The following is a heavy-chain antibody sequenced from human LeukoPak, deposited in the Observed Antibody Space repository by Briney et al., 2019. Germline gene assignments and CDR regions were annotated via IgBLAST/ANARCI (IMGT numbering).Heavy chain of an antibody. CDR2: ISSSSSYI. Sequence: PGGSLRLSCAAYGFAFSSYSMNWVRQAPGKGLEWVSSISSSSSYIYYTDSVKGRFTISRDNAKNSLYLQMNSLRAEDTAVYYCAREVVVPAAARHYYYYYYMDVWGKGTTVTVSS. J-gene: IGHJ6*03. CDR3: AREVVVPAAARHYYYYYYMDV. D-gene: IGHD2-2*01. CDR1: GFAFSSYS. V-gene: IGHV3-21*01.